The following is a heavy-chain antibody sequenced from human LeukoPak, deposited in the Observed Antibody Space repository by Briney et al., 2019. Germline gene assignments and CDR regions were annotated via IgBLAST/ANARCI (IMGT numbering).Heavy chain of an antibody. D-gene: IGHD6-13*01. CDR1: GYTFTSYD. Sequence: ASVKVSCKASGYTFTSYDINWVRQATGQGLEWMGWMNPNSGNTGYAQKFQGRVTITADKSTSTAYMELSSLRSEDTAVYYCARGGKMQLVEGDYWGQGTLVTVSS. CDR2: MNPNSGNT. CDR3: ARGGKMQLVEGDY. V-gene: IGHV1-8*03. J-gene: IGHJ4*02.